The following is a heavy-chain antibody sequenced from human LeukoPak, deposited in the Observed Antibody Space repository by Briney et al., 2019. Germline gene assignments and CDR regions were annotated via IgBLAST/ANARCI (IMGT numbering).Heavy chain of an antibody. J-gene: IGHJ4*02. Sequence: SETLSLTCTVSGGSISSYYWSWIRQPAGKGLEWIGRIYTSGSTNYNPSLKSRVTMSVDTSKNQLSLKLSSVTAADTAVYYCARGYCSGGSCYSRNWGQGTLVTVSS. V-gene: IGHV4-4*07. CDR1: GGSISSYY. CDR3: ARGYCSGGSCYSRN. CDR2: IYTSGST. D-gene: IGHD2-15*01.